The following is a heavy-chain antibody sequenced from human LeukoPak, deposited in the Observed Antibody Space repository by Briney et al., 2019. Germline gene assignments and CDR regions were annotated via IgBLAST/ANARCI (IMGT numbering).Heavy chain of an antibody. CDR3: ASWSNWNEDEDAFDI. CDR2: MNPNSGNT. V-gene: IGHV1-8*01. CDR1: GYTFTSYD. J-gene: IGHJ3*02. D-gene: IGHD1-1*01. Sequence: ASVKVSCKASGYTFTSYDINWVRQATGQGLEWMGWMNPNSGNTGYAQKFQGRVTMTRNTSISTAYMELSSLRSEGTAVYYCASWSNWNEDEDAFDIWGQGTMVTVSS.